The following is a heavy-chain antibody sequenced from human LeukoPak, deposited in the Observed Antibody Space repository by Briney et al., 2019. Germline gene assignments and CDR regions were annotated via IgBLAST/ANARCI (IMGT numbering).Heavy chain of an antibody. CDR3: ARSYNWNYRRFDP. CDR1: GYSFTSSW. Sequence: GESPKISCKGSGYSFTSSWIGWVRQMPEKGLEWMGIIYPGDSDTKYSPSFQGQVTISADKSISTAYLQWSSLRASDTAMYYCARSYNWNYRRFDPWGQGTLVTVSS. D-gene: IGHD1-7*01. J-gene: IGHJ5*02. CDR2: IYPGDSDT. V-gene: IGHV5-51*01.